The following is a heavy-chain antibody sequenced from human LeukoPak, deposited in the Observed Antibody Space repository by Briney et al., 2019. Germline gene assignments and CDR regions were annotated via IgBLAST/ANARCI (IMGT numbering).Heavy chain of an antibody. CDR2: INHSDST. V-gene: IGHV4-34*01. D-gene: IGHD2-2*01. J-gene: IGHJ5*02. CDR3: ASRSSTYAYNWFDP. Sequence: SETLSLTCAVYGGSFSDYYWNWIRQPPGKGLEWIGEINHSDSTNYNPSLKSRVTISVDTSKNQFSLELRSVTAADTAVYYCASRSSTYAYNWFDPRGQGTLVTVSS. CDR1: GGSFSDYY.